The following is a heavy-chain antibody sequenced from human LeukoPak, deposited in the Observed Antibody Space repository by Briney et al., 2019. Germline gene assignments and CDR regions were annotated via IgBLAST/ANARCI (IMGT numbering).Heavy chain of an antibody. CDR1: GGTFSSYA. Sequence: ASVKVSCKASGGTFSSYAISWVRQAPGQGLEWMGGIIPIFGTANYAQKLQGRVTMTTDTSTSTAYMELRSLRSDDTAVYYCARGGYRYYFDYWGQGTLVTVSS. CDR3: ARGGYRYYFDY. V-gene: IGHV1-69*05. J-gene: IGHJ4*02. CDR2: IIPIFGTA. D-gene: IGHD5-18*01.